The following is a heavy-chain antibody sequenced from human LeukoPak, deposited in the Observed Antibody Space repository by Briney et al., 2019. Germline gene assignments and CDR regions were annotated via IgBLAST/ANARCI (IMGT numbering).Heavy chain of an antibody. CDR1: GGSISSYY. CDR2: IYYSGST. Sequence: SETLSLTRTVSGGSISSYYWSWIRQPPGKGLEWIGYIYYSGSTNYNPSLKSRVTISVDTSKNQFSLKLSSVTAADTAVYYCARLRGWYVYWGQGSLVTVSS. CDR3: ARLRGWYVY. V-gene: IGHV4-59*08. D-gene: IGHD6-19*01. J-gene: IGHJ4*02.